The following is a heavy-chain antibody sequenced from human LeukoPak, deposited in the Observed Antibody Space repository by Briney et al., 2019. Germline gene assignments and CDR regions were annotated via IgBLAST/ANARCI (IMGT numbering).Heavy chain of an antibody. CDR3: ARPGPGFGEKGYFDY. Sequence: GGSLKISCKGSGYSFTSYWIGWVRQMPGKGLEWMGIIYPGDSDTRYSPSFQGQVTISADKSISTAYLQWSSLKASDTAVYYCARPGPGFGEKGYFDYWGQGTLVTVSS. CDR2: IYPGDSDT. V-gene: IGHV5-51*01. CDR1: GYSFTSYW. J-gene: IGHJ4*02. D-gene: IGHD3-10*01.